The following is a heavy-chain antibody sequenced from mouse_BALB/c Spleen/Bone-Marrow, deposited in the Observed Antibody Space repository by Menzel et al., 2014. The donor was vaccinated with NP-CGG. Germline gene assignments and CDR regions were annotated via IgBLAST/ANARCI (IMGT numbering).Heavy chain of an antibody. CDR3: ARRHYGSSYGYFDV. CDR1: GFTFSSFG. Sequence: EVKLVESGGGLVQPGGSRKLPCAASGFTFSSFGMHWVRQAPEKGLEWVAYISSGSSTIYYADSVKGRFTISRDSPKNTLCLQMTSLRSDDTAMYYCARRHYGSSYGYFDVWGAGTTVTVSS. V-gene: IGHV5-17*02. D-gene: IGHD1-1*01. CDR2: ISSGSSTI. J-gene: IGHJ1*01.